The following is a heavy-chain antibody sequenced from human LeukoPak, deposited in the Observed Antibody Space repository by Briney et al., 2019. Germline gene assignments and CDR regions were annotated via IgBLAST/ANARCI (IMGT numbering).Heavy chain of an antibody. J-gene: IGHJ4*02. D-gene: IGHD3-10*01. CDR1: GGSISSYY. CDR2: IYTSGST. CDR3: ATTMVRGVIIRDY. Sequence: SETLSLTCTVSGGSISSYYWSWIGQPAGKGLEWIGRIYTSGSTNYNPSLKSRVTMSVDTSKNQLSLKLSSVTAADTAVYYCATTMVRGVIIRDYWGQGTLVTVSS. V-gene: IGHV4-4*07.